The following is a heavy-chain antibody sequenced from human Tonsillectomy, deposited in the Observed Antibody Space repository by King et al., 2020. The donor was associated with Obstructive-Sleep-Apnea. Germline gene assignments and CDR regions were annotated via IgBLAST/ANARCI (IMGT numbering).Heavy chain of an antibody. V-gene: IGHV3-23*04. CDR1: GFTFNSYA. D-gene: IGHD2-8*01. CDR2: VSGSGVNT. J-gene: IGHJ4*02. CDR3: AKDICTNGVCTYDY. Sequence: VQLVESGGGLVQPGGSLRLSCAASGFTFNSYAMNWVRQAPGKGLEWVSGVSGSGVNTFYADSVKGRVTISRDNSKRTLYMQMNSLRAEDTAVYYCAKDICTNGVCTYDYWGQGTLVTVSS.